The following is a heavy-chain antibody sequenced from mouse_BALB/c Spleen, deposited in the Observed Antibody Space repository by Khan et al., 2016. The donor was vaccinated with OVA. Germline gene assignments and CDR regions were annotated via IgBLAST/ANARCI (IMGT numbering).Heavy chain of an antibody. J-gene: IGHJ3*01. Sequence: QVQLQQSGPELVRPGASVKISCKGSGYTFADSGMHWVRQSHAKSLEWIGVISTYYGNIKYNQKFEGRATMTVDKSSSTAYMELARLTSEVSAVYFCSRDGISEFAYWGQGTLVTVSA. D-gene: IGHD2-3*01. V-gene: IGHV1S137*01. CDR2: ISTYYGNI. CDR3: SRDGISEFAY. CDR1: GYTFADSG.